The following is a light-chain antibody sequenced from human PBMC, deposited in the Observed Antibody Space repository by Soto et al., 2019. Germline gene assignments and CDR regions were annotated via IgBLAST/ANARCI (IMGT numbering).Light chain of an antibody. CDR2: DVS. J-gene: IGLJ1*01. V-gene: IGLV2-14*01. CDR1: SSDVGGYNY. Sequence: QSALAQPASVSESPGQSITISCTGTSSDVGGYNYVSWYQQHPGKVPKLIIYDVSNRPSGVSNRFSGSKSGNTASLTISGLQAEDEADYYCSSYTANSTSYVFGTGTKVTVL. CDR3: SSYTANSTSYV.